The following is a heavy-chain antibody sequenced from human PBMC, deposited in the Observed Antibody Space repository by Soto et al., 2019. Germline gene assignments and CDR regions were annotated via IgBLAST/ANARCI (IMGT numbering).Heavy chain of an antibody. D-gene: IGHD2-8*01. CDR2: IIPIFGTA. V-gene: IGHV1-69*01. CDR1: GGTFSSYA. Sequence: QVQLVQSGAEVKKPGSSVKVSCKASGGTFSSYAISWVRQAPGQGLEWMGGIIPIFGTANYAQKFQGRVTITADESTITAYMALSSQRSEDPAVYYCARVTYGPETHPYYSEGMVVWGQDTTVTVSS. CDR3: ARVTYGPETHPYYSEGMVV. J-gene: IGHJ6*02.